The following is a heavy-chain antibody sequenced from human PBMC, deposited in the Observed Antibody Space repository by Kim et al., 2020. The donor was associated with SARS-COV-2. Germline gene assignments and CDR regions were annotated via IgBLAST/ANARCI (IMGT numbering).Heavy chain of an antibody. CDR3: ARGGSVVVVPAVTTFVDY. CDR2: IKQDGSEK. D-gene: IGHD2-2*01. J-gene: IGHJ4*02. V-gene: IGHV3-7*03. Sequence: GGSLRLSCAASGFTFSSYWMSWVRQAPGKGLEWVANIKQDGSEKYYVDSVKGRFTISRDNAKNSLYLQMNSLRAEDTAVYYCARGGSVVVVPAVTTFVDYWGQGTLVTVSS. CDR1: GFTFSSYW.